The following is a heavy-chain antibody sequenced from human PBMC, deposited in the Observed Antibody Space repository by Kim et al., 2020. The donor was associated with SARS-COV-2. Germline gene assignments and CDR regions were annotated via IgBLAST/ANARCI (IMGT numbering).Heavy chain of an antibody. D-gene: IGHD6-13*01. V-gene: IGHV3-30*04. Sequence: GSLRLSCAASGFTFSSYAMHWVRQAPGKGLEWVAVISYDGSNKYYADSVKGRFTISRDNSKNTLYLQMNSLRAEDTAVYYCARDRGYYSTYGMDVWGQGTTVTVSS. CDR2: ISYDGSNK. CDR3: ARDRGYYSTYGMDV. J-gene: IGHJ6*02. CDR1: GFTFSSYA.